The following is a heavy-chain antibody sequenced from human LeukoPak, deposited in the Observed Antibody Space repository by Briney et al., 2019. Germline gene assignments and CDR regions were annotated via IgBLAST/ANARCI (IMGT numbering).Heavy chain of an antibody. CDR2: ISGSGGST. CDR1: GFTFSSYA. D-gene: IGHD5-18*01. Sequence: GGSLRLSCAASGFTFSSYAMSWVRQAPGKGLEWVSAISGSGGSTYYADSVKGRFTISRDDSKNTLYLQMNSLRAEDTAMYYCASLDTAMVNGNYWGQGTLVTVSS. J-gene: IGHJ4*02. CDR3: ASLDTAMVNGNY. V-gene: IGHV3-23*01.